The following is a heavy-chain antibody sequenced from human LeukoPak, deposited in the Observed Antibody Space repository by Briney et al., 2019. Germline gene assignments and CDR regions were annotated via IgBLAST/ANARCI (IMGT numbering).Heavy chain of an antibody. D-gene: IGHD2-2*01. Sequence: PGGSLRLSCAASGFTFSNYAMRWVRQAPGKGLEWVSAISGSGGSTYYADSVKGRFTISRDNSKNTLYLQMNSLRAEDTAVYYCAKDKREYQLLLTYFDYWGQGTLVTVSS. V-gene: IGHV3-23*01. CDR2: ISGSGGST. J-gene: IGHJ4*02. CDR3: AKDKREYQLLLTYFDY. CDR1: GFTFSNYA.